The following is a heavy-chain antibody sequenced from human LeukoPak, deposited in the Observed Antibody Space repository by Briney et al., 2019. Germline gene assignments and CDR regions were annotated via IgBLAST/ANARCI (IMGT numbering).Heavy chain of an antibody. V-gene: IGHV3-23*01. D-gene: IGHD3-16*02. CDR2: ISGSGGNT. CDR3: AKTVSGSHSYQGGDY. Sequence: GGSLRLSCAASGVTFSSYAMSWVRQAPGKGLEWVSAISGSGGNTYYADSVKGRFTMSRDNSKNTLYLQMNSLRAEDTAVYFCAKTVSGSHSYQGGDYWGQGTLVTVST. CDR1: GVTFSSYA. J-gene: IGHJ4*02.